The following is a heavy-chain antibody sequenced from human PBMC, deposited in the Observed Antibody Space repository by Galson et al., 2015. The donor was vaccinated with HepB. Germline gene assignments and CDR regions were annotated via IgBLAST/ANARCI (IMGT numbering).Heavy chain of an antibody. J-gene: IGHJ4*02. D-gene: IGHD3-10*01. CDR3: ASHHNYYGSGSYYNY. CDR2: IDPSDSYT. V-gene: IGHV5-10-1*01. Sequence: QSGAEVKKPGESLRISCKGSGYSFTSYWISWVRQMPGKGLEWMGRIDPSDSYTNYSPSFQGHVTISADKSISTAYLQWSSLKASDTAMYYCASHHNYYGSGSYYNYWGQGTLVTVSS. CDR1: GYSFTSYW.